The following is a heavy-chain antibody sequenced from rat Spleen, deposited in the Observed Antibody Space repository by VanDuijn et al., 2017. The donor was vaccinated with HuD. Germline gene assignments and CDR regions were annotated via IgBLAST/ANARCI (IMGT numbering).Heavy chain of an antibody. CDR3: AVSGYGY. CDR2: ISPTGGST. D-gene: IGHD4-3*01. Sequence: EVQLVESGGGLVQPGRSLKLSCAASGFTFSDYYMAWVRQAPTKGLEWVASISPTGGSTHYRDSVKGRFAISRDNAENTVYLQMNSLRSEDTATYYCAVSGYGYWGQGVMVTVSS. CDR1: GFTFSDYY. V-gene: IGHV5-25*01. J-gene: IGHJ2*01.